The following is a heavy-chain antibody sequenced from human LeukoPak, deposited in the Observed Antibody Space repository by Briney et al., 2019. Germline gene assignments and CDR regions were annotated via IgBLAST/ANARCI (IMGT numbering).Heavy chain of an antibody. CDR1: GFTFSTYW. CDR2: IKYDGSTT. J-gene: IGHJ4*02. V-gene: IGHV3-74*01. D-gene: IGHD2-2*01. Sequence: GGSLRLSCAASGFTFSTYWMHWVRQTPGKGLVWVSRIKYDGSTTNYADSVKGRFTISRDNAENTLYLQMNSLRAEDTAVYFCARGVPGFYYFDYWGQGTLVTVFS. CDR3: ARGVPGFYYFDY.